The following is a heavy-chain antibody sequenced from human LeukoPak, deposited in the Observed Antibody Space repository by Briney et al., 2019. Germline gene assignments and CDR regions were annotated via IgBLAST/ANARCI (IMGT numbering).Heavy chain of an antibody. Sequence: GGSLRLSCAASGFTFSSYAMSWVRQAPGKELEWVSGISGSGGSRYYADSVKGRFTISRDNSKNTLYLQMYSLRAEDTAVYYCAKTSYDILTYFDYWGQGTLVTVSS. CDR3: AKTSYDILTYFDY. CDR1: GFTFSSYA. D-gene: IGHD3-9*01. J-gene: IGHJ4*02. V-gene: IGHV3-23*01. CDR2: ISGSGGSR.